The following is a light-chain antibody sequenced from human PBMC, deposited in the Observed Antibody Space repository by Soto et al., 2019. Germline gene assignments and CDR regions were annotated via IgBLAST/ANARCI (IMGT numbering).Light chain of an antibody. J-gene: IGKJ5*01. Sequence: EIVMTQSPATLSVSPWERATLSCSADQSVSGFLGWYQQKLGRAPRLLIHDTSNRATGVPARFSGSGSGTDFTLTISSLEPEDFGVYYCQQRGSWPPTFGQGTRLEIK. V-gene: IGKV3-11*01. CDR1: QSVSGF. CDR3: QQRGSWPPT. CDR2: DTS.